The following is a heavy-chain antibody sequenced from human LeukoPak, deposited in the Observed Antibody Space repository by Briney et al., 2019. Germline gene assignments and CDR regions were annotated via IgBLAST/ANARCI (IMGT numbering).Heavy chain of an antibody. J-gene: IGHJ4*02. Sequence: SETLSLTCAVYGGSFSGYYWSWIRRPPGKGLEWIGEINHSGSTNYNPSLKSRVTISVDTSKNQFSLKLSSVTAADTAVYYCARGELVVVVAAPSYYFDYWGQGTLVTVSS. CDR3: ARGELVVVVAAPSYYFDY. D-gene: IGHD2-15*01. CDR2: INHSGST. CDR1: GGSFSGYY. V-gene: IGHV4-34*01.